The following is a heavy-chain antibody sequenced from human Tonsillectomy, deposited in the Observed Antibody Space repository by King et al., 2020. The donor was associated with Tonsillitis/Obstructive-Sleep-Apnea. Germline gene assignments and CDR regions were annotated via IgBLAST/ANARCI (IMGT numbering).Heavy chain of an antibody. Sequence: VQLVESGGGLVQPGRSLRLSCAASGFTFDDYAMHWVRQAPGKGLEWVSGITWNSDSIGYADSVMGRFTISRDNAKNSLYLQMNSLRAEATALYYCAKGVPALTSYMDVCGKGTTVTVSS. V-gene: IGHV3-9*01. D-gene: IGHD2-2*01. CDR1: GFTFDDYA. CDR3: AKGVPALTSYMDV. CDR2: ITWNSDSI. J-gene: IGHJ6*03.